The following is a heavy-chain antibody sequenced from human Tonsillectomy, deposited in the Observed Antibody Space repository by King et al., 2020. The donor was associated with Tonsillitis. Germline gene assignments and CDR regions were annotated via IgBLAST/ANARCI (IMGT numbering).Heavy chain of an antibody. CDR3: AKDTMILIFDY. J-gene: IGHJ4*02. D-gene: IGHD3-22*01. Sequence: VQLVESGGGLVQPGGSLRLSCAASGFTFSIYAMSWVRQAPGKGLERVSAVSGNGGSTYYADSVKGRFTISRDNSKNTLYLQMNSLRAEDTAVYYCAKDTMILIFDYWGQGTLVTVSS. CDR1: GFTFSIYA. V-gene: IGHV3-23*04. CDR2: VSGNGGST.